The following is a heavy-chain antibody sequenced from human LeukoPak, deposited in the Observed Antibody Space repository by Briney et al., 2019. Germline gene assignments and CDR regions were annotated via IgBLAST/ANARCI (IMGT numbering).Heavy chain of an antibody. CDR2: IKPDGGEQ. V-gene: IGHV3-7*03. Sequence: QSGGSLRLSCVASGFTFSNYWMNWVRQAPGKGLEWVANIKPDGGEQYYVDSVKGRFTISRDNADNSLYLQLSSLRAEDTAVHYCAREQRTFDYWGQGILVTVSS. CDR1: GFTFSNYW. D-gene: IGHD5-24*01. CDR3: AREQRTFDY. J-gene: IGHJ4*02.